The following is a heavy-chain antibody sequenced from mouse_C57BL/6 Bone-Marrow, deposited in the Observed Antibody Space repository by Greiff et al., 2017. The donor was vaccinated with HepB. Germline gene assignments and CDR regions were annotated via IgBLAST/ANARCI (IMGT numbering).Heavy chain of an antibody. J-gene: IGHJ3*01. CDR1: GYSFTGYY. D-gene: IGHD1-1*01. CDR2: INPSTGGT. Sequence: EVQLQQSGPELVKPGASVKISCKASGYSFTGYYMNWVKQSPEKSLEWIGEINPSTGGTTYNQKFKAKATLTVDKSSSTAYMQLKSLTSEDSAVYYCSRRYGSSRFAYWGQGTLVTVSA. CDR3: SRRYGSSRFAY. V-gene: IGHV1-42*01.